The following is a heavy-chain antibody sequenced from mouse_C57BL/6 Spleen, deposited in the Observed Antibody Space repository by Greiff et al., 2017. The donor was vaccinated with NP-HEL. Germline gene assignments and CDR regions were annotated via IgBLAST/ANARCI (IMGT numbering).Heavy chain of an antibody. V-gene: IGHV1-59*01. D-gene: IGHD2-12*01. J-gene: IGHJ4*01. CDR3: ARGDDGDYAMDY. Sequence: VQLQQPGAELVRPGTSVKLSCKASGYTFTSYWMHWVKQRPGQGLEWIGVIDPSDSYTNYNQKFKGKATLTVDTSSSTAYMQLSSLTSEDSAVYYCARGDDGDYAMDYWGQGTSVTVSS. CDR2: IDPSDSYT. CDR1: GYTFTSYW.